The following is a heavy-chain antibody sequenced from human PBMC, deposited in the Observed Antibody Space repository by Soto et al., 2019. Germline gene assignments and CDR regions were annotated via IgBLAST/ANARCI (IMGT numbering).Heavy chain of an antibody. J-gene: IGHJ4*02. V-gene: IGHV3-7*01. CDR1: GXTFSTYW. CDR2: IKQDGSEK. D-gene: IGHD3-22*01. Sequence: LRLSCAASGXTFSTYWMSWVRQAPGKGLEWVANIKQDGSEKYYVDSVRGRFTISRDNAKNSLYLQMNNLRAEDTAVYYCARGRIVDCGQGTLVTVS. CDR3: ARGRIVD.